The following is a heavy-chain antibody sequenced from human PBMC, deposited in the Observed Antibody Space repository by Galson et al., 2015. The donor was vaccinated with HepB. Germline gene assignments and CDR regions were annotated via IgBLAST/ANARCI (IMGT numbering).Heavy chain of an antibody. J-gene: IGHJ4*02. CDR1: GASITGYY. D-gene: IGHD6-19*01. V-gene: IGHV4-59*08. CDR3: AISGYSSGWYQRFDF. CDR2: VFYGGSS. Sequence: ETLSLTCTVSGASITGYYWSWIRQPPGKGLEWIGYVFYGGSSNYNPSLKSRVTISVDTSQNRFSLNLTSVTAADTAVYYCAISGYSSGWYQRFDFWGQGTLVAVSS.